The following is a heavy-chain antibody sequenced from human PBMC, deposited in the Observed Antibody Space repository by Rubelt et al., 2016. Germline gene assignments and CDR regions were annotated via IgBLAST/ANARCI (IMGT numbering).Heavy chain of an antibody. CDR3: ARDFQSDGSGSYYRVNYYYYGMDV. D-gene: IGHD3-10*01. J-gene: IGHJ6*02. Sequence: VRQAPGQGLEWMGIINPSGGSTSYAQKFQGRVTMTRDTSTSTVYMELNSLRAEDTAVYYCARDFQSDGSGSYYRVNYYYYGMDVWGQGTTVTVSS. CDR2: INPSGGST. V-gene: IGHV1-46*01.